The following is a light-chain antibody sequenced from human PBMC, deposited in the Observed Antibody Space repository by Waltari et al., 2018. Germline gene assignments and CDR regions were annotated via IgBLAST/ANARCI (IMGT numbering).Light chain of an antibody. CDR1: QGISSY. V-gene: IGKV1-17*03. J-gene: IGKJ1*01. Sequence: DIQMTQSPSSLSASVGDTVTITCRASQGISSYLAWFQHKPGNAPKRLIYVASNLESGVPSRFSGSGSGTDFTLTIGSLQPEDFATYFCQQHYSLPPTFGQGTKVEI. CDR3: QQHYSLPPT. CDR2: VAS.